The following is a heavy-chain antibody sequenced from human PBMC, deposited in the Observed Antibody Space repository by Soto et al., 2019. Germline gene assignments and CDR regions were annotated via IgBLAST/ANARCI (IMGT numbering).Heavy chain of an antibody. CDR2: ISSSSSTI. D-gene: IGHD6-19*01. J-gene: IGHJ4*02. CDR1: GFTFSSYS. CDR3: ARDPSSDSSGWYERFYYFDY. Sequence: GGSLRLSCAASGFTFSSYSMNWVRQAPGKGLEWVSYISSSSSTIYYADSVKGRFTISRDNAKNSLYLQMNSLRDEDTAVYYCARDPSSDSSGWYERFYYFDYWGQGTLVTVSS. V-gene: IGHV3-48*02.